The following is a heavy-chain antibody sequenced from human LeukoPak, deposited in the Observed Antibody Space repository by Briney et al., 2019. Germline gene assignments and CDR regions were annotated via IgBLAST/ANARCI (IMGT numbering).Heavy chain of an antibody. CDR3: ARLRGSDGGNTRAAFDI. V-gene: IGHV4-59*08. D-gene: IGHD4-23*01. CDR1: GGSISSYY. J-gene: IGHJ3*02. Sequence: PSETLSLTCTVSGGSISSYYWTWIRQPPGKGLEWLGYIYYSGSTNYNPSLKSRVTISVDTSKNQFSLKLSSVTAADTAVYYCARLRGSDGGNTRAAFDIWGQGTMVTVSS. CDR2: IYYSGST.